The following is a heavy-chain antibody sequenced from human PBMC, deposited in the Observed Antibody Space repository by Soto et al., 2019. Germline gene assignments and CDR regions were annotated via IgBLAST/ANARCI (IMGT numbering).Heavy chain of an antibody. J-gene: IGHJ4*02. V-gene: IGHV1-46*01. CDR3: ARDRDDYGSGNYYNRIDF. Sequence: ASVKVSCKASGYTFTTYFIHWVRQAPGQGLEWMGVINPSGGTTNYAQRFRGRVTITADESTSTAYMELSRLRSEDTAVYYCARDRDDYGSGNYYNRIDFWGQGTLVTVSS. CDR1: GYTFTTYF. D-gene: IGHD3-10*01. CDR2: INPSGGTT.